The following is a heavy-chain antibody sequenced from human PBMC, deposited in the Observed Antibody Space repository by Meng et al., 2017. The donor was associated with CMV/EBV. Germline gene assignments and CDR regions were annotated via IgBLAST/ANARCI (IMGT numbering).Heavy chain of an antibody. CDR1: GGNFSSYA. J-gene: IGHJ4*02. CDR2: IIPIFGTA. CDR3: ARAGQQQLSK. D-gene: IGHD6-13*01. Sequence: QVQVVQSGAEVKKPGSLVKVSCKASGGNFSSYAISWVRQAPGQGLEWMGGIIPIFGTANYAQKFQGRVTMTRDTSISTAYMELSRLRSDDTAVYYCARAGQQQLSKWGQGTLVTVSS. V-gene: IGHV1-69*05.